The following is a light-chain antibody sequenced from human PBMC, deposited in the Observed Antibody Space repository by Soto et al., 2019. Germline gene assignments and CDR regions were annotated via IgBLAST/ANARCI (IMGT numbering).Light chain of an antibody. Sequence: EIVLTQSPGTLSLSPGERATLSCRASQSVSSSYLAWYQQKPGQAPRLLIYGASSRATGIPDRFSGSGSGTDFTLTISRLEPEDFAVYSCQQYGSSPRRTFGQGTKVDIK. CDR1: QSVSSSY. CDR2: GAS. V-gene: IGKV3-20*01. J-gene: IGKJ1*01. CDR3: QQYGSSPRRT.